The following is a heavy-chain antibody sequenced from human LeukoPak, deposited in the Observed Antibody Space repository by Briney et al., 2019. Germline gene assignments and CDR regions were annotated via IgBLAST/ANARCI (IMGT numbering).Heavy chain of an antibody. Sequence: PGGSLRLSCAASGFTFSSYDMHWVRQVPGKGLEWVAVISSDGNNNVYADSVKGRFTISRDNSNNTLYLQMNSLRTEDTAVYYCARPASGSYYFDYWGQGTLVTVSS. CDR3: ARPASGSYYFDY. D-gene: IGHD1-26*01. CDR1: GFTFSSYD. J-gene: IGHJ4*02. CDR2: ISSDGNNN. V-gene: IGHV3-30-3*01.